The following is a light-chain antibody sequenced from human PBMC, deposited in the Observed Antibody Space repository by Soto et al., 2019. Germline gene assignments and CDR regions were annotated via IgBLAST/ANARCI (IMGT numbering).Light chain of an antibody. J-gene: IGLJ1*01. Sequence: SYELTQPPSVSVAPGQTARISCGGNKIETITVFWYQQKPGQAPVVVVSDDSVRPSGIPERFSGSNSGGTATLSIIGVEAGDEADYYCQVWDSLSDHHVFGPGTKVTVL. V-gene: IGLV3-21*02. CDR1: KIETIT. CDR2: DDS. CDR3: QVWDSLSDHHV.